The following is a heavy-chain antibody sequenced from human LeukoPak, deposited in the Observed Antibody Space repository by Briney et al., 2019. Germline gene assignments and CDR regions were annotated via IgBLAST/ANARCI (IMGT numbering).Heavy chain of an antibody. V-gene: IGHV3-30-3*01. CDR1: GFTFGSYA. CDR3: ASLLPHDY. Sequence: PPGVSLRLSCAASGFTFGSYAMHWVRQAPGKGLEWVAVISYDGSNKYYADSVKGRFTISRDNSKNTLYLQMNSLRAEDTAVYYCASLLPHDYWGQGTLVTVSS. D-gene: IGHD2/OR15-2a*01. CDR2: ISYDGSNK. J-gene: IGHJ4*02.